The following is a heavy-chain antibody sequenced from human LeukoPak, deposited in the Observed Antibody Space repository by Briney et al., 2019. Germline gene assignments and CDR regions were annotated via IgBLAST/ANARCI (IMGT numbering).Heavy chain of an antibody. CDR3: ARAPWGNYGSGSFDY. D-gene: IGHD3-10*01. CDR1: GGSISTFY. Sequence: SETLSLTCTVSGGSISTFYWTWIRQPPGKGLEWIGYIYYSGSTYYNPSLKSRVTISVDTSKNQFSLKLSSVTAADTAVYYCARAPWGNYGSGSFDYWGQGTLVTVSS. V-gene: IGHV4-30-4*08. J-gene: IGHJ4*02. CDR2: IYYSGST.